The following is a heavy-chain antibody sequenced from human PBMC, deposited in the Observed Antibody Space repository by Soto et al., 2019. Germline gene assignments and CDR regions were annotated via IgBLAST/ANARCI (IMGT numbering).Heavy chain of an antibody. Sequence: ASVKVSCKASGYTFTSNYLSWVRQAPGQGLEWMGIIIPSSGSTSYAQKFKGRVTMTRDTSTSTVYMELTSLTSEDTALYYCARDYGRVVVRRVFDYWGQGTQVTVSS. CDR3: ARDYGRVVVRRVFDY. V-gene: IGHV1-46*03. J-gene: IGHJ4*02. CDR2: IIPSSGST. CDR1: GYTFTSNY. D-gene: IGHD3-22*01.